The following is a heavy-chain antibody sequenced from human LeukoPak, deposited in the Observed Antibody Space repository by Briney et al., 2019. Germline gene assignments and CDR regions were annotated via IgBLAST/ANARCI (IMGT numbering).Heavy chain of an antibody. CDR2: ISSSGSTI. J-gene: IGHJ4*02. V-gene: IGHV3-11*04. CDR1: GFTFSDYY. CDR3: TKGRGYDFDY. Sequence: GGSLRLSCAASGFTFSDYYMSWIRQAPGKGLEWVSYISSSGSTIYYADSVKGRFTMSRDNSKDTLYLQMNSLRPEDTAVYYCTKGRGYDFDYWGQGTLVTVSS. D-gene: IGHD5-12*01.